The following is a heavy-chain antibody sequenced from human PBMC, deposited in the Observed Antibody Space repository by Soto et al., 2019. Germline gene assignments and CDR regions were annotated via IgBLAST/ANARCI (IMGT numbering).Heavy chain of an antibody. CDR1: GFTFSDYT. CDR2: SRSKALGGTT. CDR3: ARDATTGYPLY. V-gene: IGHV3-49*03. J-gene: IGHJ4*02. Sequence: GGSLRLSCTGSGFTFSDYTLNWFRQAPGKGLEWVGVSRSKALGGTTQYAASVKGRFIISRDDFKDIAYLQMNSLKTEDTAVYYCARDATTGYPLYWGQGTLVTVSS. D-gene: IGHD3-9*01.